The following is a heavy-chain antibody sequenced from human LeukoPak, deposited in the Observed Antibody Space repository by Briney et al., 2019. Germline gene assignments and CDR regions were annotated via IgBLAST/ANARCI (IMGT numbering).Heavy chain of an antibody. CDR2: IATAGDT. J-gene: IGHJ4*02. CDR3: ATDGSPWYFGY. Sequence: PGGSLRLSCVASGFTFSSSDMHWVRQSTGKGLEWVSGIATAGDTYYPGSVKGRFTISRENAKNTLCLQMNSLRVEDTAVYFCATDGSPWYFGYWGQGTLVTVSS. V-gene: IGHV3-13*04. D-gene: IGHD6-13*01. CDR1: GFTFSSSD.